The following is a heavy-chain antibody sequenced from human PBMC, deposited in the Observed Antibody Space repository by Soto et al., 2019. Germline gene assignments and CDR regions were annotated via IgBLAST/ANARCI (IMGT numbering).Heavy chain of an antibody. CDR3: AKGEFDIVVVPAAQFDY. Sequence: GGSLRLSCAASGFTFSSYAMSWVRQAPGKGLEWVSAISGSGGSTYYADSVKGRFTISRDNSKNTLYLQMNSLRAEDTAVYYCAKGEFDIVVVPAAQFDYWGQGTLVTVSS. CDR1: GFTFSSYA. D-gene: IGHD2-2*01. CDR2: ISGSGGST. J-gene: IGHJ4*02. V-gene: IGHV3-23*01.